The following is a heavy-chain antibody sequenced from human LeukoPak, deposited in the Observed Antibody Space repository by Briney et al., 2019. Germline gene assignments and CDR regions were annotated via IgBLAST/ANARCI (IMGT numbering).Heavy chain of an antibody. CDR1: GYTFTSYY. CDR3: ARAPRIAAAAQVPFDY. J-gene: IGHJ4*02. V-gene: IGHV1-46*01. Sequence: ASVKVSCKASGYTFTSYYMHWVRQAPGQGLEWKGIINPSGGSTSYAQKFQGRVTMTRDMSTSTVYMELSSLRSEDTAVYYCARAPRIAAAAQVPFDYWGQGTLVTVSS. CDR2: INPSGGST. D-gene: IGHD6-13*01.